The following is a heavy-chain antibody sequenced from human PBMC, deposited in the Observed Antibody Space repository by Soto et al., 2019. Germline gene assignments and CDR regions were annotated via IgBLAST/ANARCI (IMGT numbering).Heavy chain of an antibody. V-gene: IGHV3-48*01. CDR2: ISSSSSTI. D-gene: IGHD2-2*01. CDR3: AREDIVVVPAALDYYYYYMDV. J-gene: IGHJ6*03. Sequence: GGSLRLSCAASGFTFSSYSMNWVRQAPGKGLEWVSYISSSSSTIYYADSVKGRFTISRDNAKNSLYLQMNSLRAEDTAVYYCAREDIVVVPAALDYYYYYMDVWGKGTTVTVSS. CDR1: GFTFSSYS.